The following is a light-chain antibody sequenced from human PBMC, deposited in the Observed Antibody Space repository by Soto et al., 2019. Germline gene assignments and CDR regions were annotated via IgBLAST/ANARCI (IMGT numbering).Light chain of an antibody. CDR1: SSDVGRYIY. Sequence: QPALTQPPSASGSPGQSVTISCTGTSSDVGRYIYVSWYQQHPGKAPKIIMYEVSKRPSGVPDRFSGSKSGNTASLTVSGLQAEDEADYYCSSYGGSNNYVFGTGTKVTVL. CDR2: EVS. J-gene: IGLJ1*01. V-gene: IGLV2-8*01. CDR3: SSYGGSNNYV.